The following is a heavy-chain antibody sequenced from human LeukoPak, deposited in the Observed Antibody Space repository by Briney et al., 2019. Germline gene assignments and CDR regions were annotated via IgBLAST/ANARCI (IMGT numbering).Heavy chain of an antibody. CDR3: ARDAPTPVVVPAAPFDP. D-gene: IGHD2-2*01. V-gene: IGHV1-18*01. Sequence: ASVKVSCKASGYTFTSYGISWVRQAPGQGLEWMGWISAYNGNTNYAQKFQGRVTMTRDTSISTAYMELSRLRSDDTAVYYCARDAPTPVVVPAAPFDPWGQGTLVTVSS. CDR1: GYTFTSYG. J-gene: IGHJ5*02. CDR2: ISAYNGNT.